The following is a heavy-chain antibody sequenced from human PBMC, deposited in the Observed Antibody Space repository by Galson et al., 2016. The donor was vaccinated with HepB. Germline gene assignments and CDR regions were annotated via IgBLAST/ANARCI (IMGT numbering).Heavy chain of an antibody. CDR3: ARRTDF. J-gene: IGHJ4*02. D-gene: IGHD2-2*01. CDR2: IYYSGST. Sequence: TLSLTCTVSGGSISSGDYYWTWIRQPPGKGLEWIGYIYYSGSTYYNPSLKSRVSISADTSKNQFSLKVRSVTAADTAMYYCARRTDFWGQGTLVTVSS. V-gene: IGHV4-30-4*01. CDR1: GGSISSGDYY.